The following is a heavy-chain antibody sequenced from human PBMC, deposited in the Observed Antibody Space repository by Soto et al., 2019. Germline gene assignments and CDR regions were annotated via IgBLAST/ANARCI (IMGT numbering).Heavy chain of an antibody. V-gene: IGHV3-23*01. Sequence: GGSLRLSCAASGFTFSSYAMSWVRQTPEKGLEWVSGISGSGVSTYYADSVKGRFTISRDNSKNTLYLQMNSLRAEDTAVYYCARDTTYYYDSSGYPVEDYWGQGTLVTVSS. CDR2: ISGSGVST. J-gene: IGHJ4*02. CDR3: ARDTTYYYDSSGYPVEDY. CDR1: GFTFSSYA. D-gene: IGHD3-22*01.